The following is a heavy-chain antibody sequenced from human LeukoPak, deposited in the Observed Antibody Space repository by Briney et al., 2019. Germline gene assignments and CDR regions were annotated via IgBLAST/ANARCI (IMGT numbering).Heavy chain of an antibody. CDR1: GFTFSGSA. V-gene: IGHV3-73*01. Sequence: GGSLRLSCAASGFTFSGSAMHWVRQASGKGLEWVGRIRSKANSYATAYAASVKGRFTISRDDSKNTAYLQMNSLKTEDTAVYYCTRHERVWNDLFGANAFDIWGQGTMVTVSS. D-gene: IGHD1-1*01. CDR2: IRSKANSYAT. CDR3: TRHERVWNDLFGANAFDI. J-gene: IGHJ3*02.